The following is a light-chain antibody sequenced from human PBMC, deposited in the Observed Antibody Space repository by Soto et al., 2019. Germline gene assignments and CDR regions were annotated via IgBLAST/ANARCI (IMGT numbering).Light chain of an antibody. V-gene: IGKV1-17*03. CDR1: QDIRDY. CDR2: AS. J-gene: IGKJ5*01. Sequence: DIQMTQFPSAMSASVGDRVTITCRASQDIRDYLAWFQHKPGNVPKRLIYASTLQSGVPSRFSGSGSGTDFTLTISSLQPEDFATYYCQQSNDLVSFGQGTQLEIK. CDR3: QQSNDLVS.